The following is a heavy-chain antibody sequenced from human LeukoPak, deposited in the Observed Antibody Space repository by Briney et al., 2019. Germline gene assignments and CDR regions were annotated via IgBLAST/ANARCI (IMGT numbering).Heavy chain of an antibody. J-gene: IGHJ4*02. CDR2: INSNVSST. D-gene: IGHD5-18*01. Sequence: GGSLRLSCAASGCTFSSYWMLWVRQAPGQGLVWVSRINSNVSSTSYADSVKGRFTISRDNAKNTLYLQMNSLRAEDTAVYYCARAGGGYSYGHQGYWGQGTLVTVSS. CDR3: ARAGGGYSYGHQGY. CDR1: GCTFSSYW. V-gene: IGHV3-74*01.